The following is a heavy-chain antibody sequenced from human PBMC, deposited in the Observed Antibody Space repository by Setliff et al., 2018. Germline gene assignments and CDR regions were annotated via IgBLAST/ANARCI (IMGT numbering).Heavy chain of an antibody. CDR2: INHSGST. Sequence: SETLSLTCAVYGGSFSGYYWNWMRQPPGKGLEWIGEINHSGSTNYNPSLKSRVTTSVDTSKNQFSLKLSSVTAADTAVYYCARRISYYNFWSGYYDSWGQGTLVTVSS. CDR1: GGSFSGYY. J-gene: IGHJ4*02. D-gene: IGHD3-3*01. V-gene: IGHV4-34*01. CDR3: ARRISYYNFWSGYYDS.